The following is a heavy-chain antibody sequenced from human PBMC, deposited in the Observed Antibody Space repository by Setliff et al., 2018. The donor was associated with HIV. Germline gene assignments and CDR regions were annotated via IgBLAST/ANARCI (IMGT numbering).Heavy chain of an antibody. Sequence: SETLSLTCAVSGGSFTGYYWSWIRQTPGKGLEWIGYVYYSGSTSYSPSLRGRVTISVDTSKNQFSLKLNSVTAADTAVYYCASSSSWSTFDYWGQGILVTVSS. J-gene: IGHJ4*02. V-gene: IGHV4-59*08. CDR3: ASSSSWSTFDY. CDR1: GGSFTGYY. CDR2: VYYSGST. D-gene: IGHD6-13*01.